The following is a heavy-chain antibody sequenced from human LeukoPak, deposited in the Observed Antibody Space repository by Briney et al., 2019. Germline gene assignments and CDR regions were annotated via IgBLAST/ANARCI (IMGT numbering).Heavy chain of an antibody. CDR3: ARDQEGFDY. Sequence: XSVKVSCKASGYTFTSYGISWVRQAPGQGLEWMGMIYPRDGSTSYAQNFQGRVTVTRDTSTTTVHMELRGLRSEDTAVYYCARDQEGFDYWGQGTVVTVSS. CDR1: GYTFTSYG. V-gene: IGHV1-46*01. J-gene: IGHJ4*02. CDR2: IYPRDGST.